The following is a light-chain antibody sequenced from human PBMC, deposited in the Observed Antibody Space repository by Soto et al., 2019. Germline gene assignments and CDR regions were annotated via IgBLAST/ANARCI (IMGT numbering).Light chain of an antibody. J-gene: IGLJ2*01. CDR3: CSYAGSNTLV. CDR1: RSDVGGYNY. V-gene: IGLV2-11*01. CDR2: DVS. Sequence: QSALTQPRSVSGSPGQSVTISCTGTRSDVGGYNYVSWYQRHPGKAPKLMIFDVSLRPSGVPDRFSGSKSGDTASLTISGLQAEDEADYYCCSYAGSNTLVFGGGTKLTVL.